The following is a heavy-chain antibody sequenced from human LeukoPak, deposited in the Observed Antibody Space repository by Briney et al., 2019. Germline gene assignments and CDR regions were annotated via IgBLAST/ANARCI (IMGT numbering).Heavy chain of an antibody. J-gene: IGHJ4*02. D-gene: IGHD3-10*01. CDR1: GFTFSSYW. CDR2: INTDGSST. V-gene: IGHV3-74*01. Sequence: GGSLRLSCAASGFTFSSYWMDWVRQAPGKGLMWVSRINTDGSSTGYADSVKGRFTISRDNAKNTLYLQMNSLRAEDTAVYYCARDHAAARGDYWGQGTLVTVSS. CDR3: ARDHAAARGDY.